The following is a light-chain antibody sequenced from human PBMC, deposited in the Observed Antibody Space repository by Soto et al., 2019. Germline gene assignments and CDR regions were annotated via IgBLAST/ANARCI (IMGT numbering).Light chain of an antibody. CDR3: QHYNNWPLT. J-gene: IGKJ4*01. V-gene: IGKV3-15*01. Sequence: ERVMTHSPAPLSVSPGERASLSCRASQSVSSNLAWYQQKPGQTPRLLIYATSTRATGIPARFSGSGSGTEFTLTITSLQYEDFAVYYCQHYNNWPLTFGGGTKVDLK. CDR1: QSVSSN. CDR2: ATS.